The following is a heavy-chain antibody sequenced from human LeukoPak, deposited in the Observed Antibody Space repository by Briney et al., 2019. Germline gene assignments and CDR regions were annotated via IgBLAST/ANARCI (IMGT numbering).Heavy chain of an antibody. V-gene: IGHV3-7*01. D-gene: IGHD6-25*01. CDR2: INPDGNKK. Sequence: GGSLRLSCAVSGLTFSSSWMDWVRQAPGKGLEWVASINPDGNKKYSADSVKGRFTISRDNSKNTLYLQMSSLRAEDTAVYFCARDLAATNWFDPWGQGTLVTVSS. CDR1: GLTFSSSW. J-gene: IGHJ5*02. CDR3: ARDLAATNWFDP.